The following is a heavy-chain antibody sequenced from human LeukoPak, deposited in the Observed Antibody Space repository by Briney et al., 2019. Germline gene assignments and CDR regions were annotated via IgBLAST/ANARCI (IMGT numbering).Heavy chain of an antibody. Sequence: GGSLRLSCAASGFTFRSFGMHFVRQAPGKGLEWVAFIRFDGSNQYYTDSVKGRFTISRDNSNNTLFLQINNLRGDDTAVYLCAKGYGESHFDSWGQGTLVTVSS. D-gene: IGHD5-18*01. CDR1: GFTFRSFG. CDR2: IRFDGSNQ. V-gene: IGHV3-30*02. CDR3: AKGYGESHFDS. J-gene: IGHJ4*02.